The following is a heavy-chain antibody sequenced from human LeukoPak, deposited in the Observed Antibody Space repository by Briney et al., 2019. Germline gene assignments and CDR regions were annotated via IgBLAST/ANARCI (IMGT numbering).Heavy chain of an antibody. J-gene: IGHJ1*01. V-gene: IGHV4-59*01. Sequence: SETLSLTCTVSGGSISSYYWSWIRQPPGQGLEWIGYIYYSGSTNYNPSLKSRVTISVDTSKNQFSLKLSSVTAADTGVYYCAKMKYSSSSWYFQHWGQGTLVTVSS. D-gene: IGHD6-6*01. CDR2: IYYSGST. CDR3: AKMKYSSSSWYFQH. CDR1: GGSISSYY.